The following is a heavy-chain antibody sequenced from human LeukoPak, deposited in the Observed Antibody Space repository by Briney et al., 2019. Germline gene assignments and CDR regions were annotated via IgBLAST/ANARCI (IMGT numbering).Heavy chain of an antibody. D-gene: IGHD5-18*01. CDR3: AKDKYSYGY. Sequence: GGSLRLSCAASGFTFTSYAMSWVRQSPGKGLEWVSGISGSGGTTYYADSVKGRFTISRDNSKNTLYLQMNSLRAEDTAVYYCAKDKYSYGYWGQGTLVTVSS. CDR2: ISGSGGTT. J-gene: IGHJ4*02. CDR1: GFTFTSYA. V-gene: IGHV3-23*01.